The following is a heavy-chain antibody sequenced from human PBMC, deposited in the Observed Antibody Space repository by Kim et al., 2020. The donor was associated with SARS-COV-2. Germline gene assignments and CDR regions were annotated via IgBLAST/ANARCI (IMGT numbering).Heavy chain of an antibody. D-gene: IGHD3-10*01. Sequence: APGKGRFTISREHSKNTMHLQMNSLRAEDTAVYYCARDATHYYGSGSLDYWGQGTLVTVSS. J-gene: IGHJ4*02. CDR3: ARDATHYYGSGSLDY. V-gene: IGHV3-30*07.